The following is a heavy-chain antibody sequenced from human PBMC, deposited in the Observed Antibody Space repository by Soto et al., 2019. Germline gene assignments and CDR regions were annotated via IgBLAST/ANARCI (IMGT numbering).Heavy chain of an antibody. J-gene: IGHJ6*02. CDR3: ARGGSLWFGELSAYYYGMDV. CDR2: INPNSGGT. Sequence: GASVKVSCKASDYTFTGYYMHWVRQAPGQGLEWMGWINPNSGGTNYAQKFQGWVTMTRDTSISTAYMELSRLRSDDTAVYYCARGGSLWFGELSAYYYGMDVWGQGTTVTVSS. D-gene: IGHD3-10*01. CDR1: DYTFTGYY. V-gene: IGHV1-2*04.